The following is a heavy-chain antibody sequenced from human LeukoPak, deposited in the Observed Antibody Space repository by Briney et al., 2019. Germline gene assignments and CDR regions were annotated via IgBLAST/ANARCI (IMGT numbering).Heavy chain of an antibody. CDR2: IRSKAAGEAT. V-gene: IGHV3-15*01. CDR1: GFTFSNVW. CDR3: ATSEVPDAFDI. Sequence: GGSLRLSRAASGFTFSNVWMSWVRQVPGKGLEWVGRIRSKAAGEATHYAAPVKGRFTISRDDSKNMLYLQMNNLKTEDAAVYYCATSEVPDAFDIWGQGTIITVSS. J-gene: IGHJ3*02.